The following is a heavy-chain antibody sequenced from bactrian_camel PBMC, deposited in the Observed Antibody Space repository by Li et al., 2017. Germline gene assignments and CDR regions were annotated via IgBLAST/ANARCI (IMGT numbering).Heavy chain of an antibody. Sequence: HVQLVESGGGSVQPGGSLRLSCVATGYPYSSNCMGWFRQAPGKERERVATIYPGGESTYYADSVKGRFTIPRDNAKNTVYLQMNSLKAEDTALYYCVTDRYLYKYTYWGQGTQVTVS. CDR3: VTDRYLYKYTY. CDR2: IYPGGEST. J-gene: IGHJ4*01. V-gene: IGHV3S1*01. CDR1: GYPYSSNC. D-gene: IGHD1*01.